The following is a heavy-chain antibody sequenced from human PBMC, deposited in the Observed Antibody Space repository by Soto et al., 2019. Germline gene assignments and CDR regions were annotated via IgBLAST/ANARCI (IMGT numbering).Heavy chain of an antibody. J-gene: IGHJ3*02. CDR3: ARGGGVGVAGSAAFDM. CDR1: GYPVTAYY. D-gene: IGHD3-3*01. CDR2: INPATGAA. V-gene: IGHV1-2*02. Sequence: QLHLVQSGAVVKKPGASVTVSCSASGYPVTAYYMHWVRQAPGRGLEWMGGINPATGAAKYTQTFQGRVTMNRDMSTSTVFMELGGPKSEDTAVFSCARGGGVGVAGSAAFDMWGQGTLVTVSS.